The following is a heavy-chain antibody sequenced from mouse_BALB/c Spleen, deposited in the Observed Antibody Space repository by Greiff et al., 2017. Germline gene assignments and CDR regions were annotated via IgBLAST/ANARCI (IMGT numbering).Heavy chain of an antibody. CDR3: ARGGTFTWFAY. D-gene: IGHD5-1*01. J-gene: IGHJ3*01. CDR1: GYAFSSSW. Sequence: QVQLQQSGPELVKPGASVKISCKASGYAFSSSWMNWVKQRPGQGLEWIGRINPGDGDTNYNGKFKGKATLTADKSSSTAYMQLSSLTSVDSAVYSSARGGTFTWFAYWGQGTLVTVSA. CDR2: INPGDGDT. V-gene: IGHV1-80*01.